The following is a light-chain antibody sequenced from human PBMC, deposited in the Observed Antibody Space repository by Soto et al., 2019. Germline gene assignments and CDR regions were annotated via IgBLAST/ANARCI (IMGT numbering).Light chain of an antibody. CDR1: QSISSY. Sequence: EIVLTQSPATLSLSPGERATLSCRASQSISSYLAWYQQKPDQAPRLLIYDASNMATGIQASFSGSESGTDFTLTISSLEPEDFAVYYCHQRSTWPFTFGPGTKVDIK. J-gene: IGKJ3*01. CDR2: DAS. CDR3: HQRSTWPFT. V-gene: IGKV3-11*01.